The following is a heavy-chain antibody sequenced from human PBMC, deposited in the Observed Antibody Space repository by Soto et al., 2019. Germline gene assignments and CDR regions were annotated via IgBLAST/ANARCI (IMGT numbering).Heavy chain of an antibody. V-gene: IGHV3-33*01. J-gene: IGHJ4*02. Sequence: GGSLRLSCAASGFTFSSYGMHWVRQAPGKGLEWVAVIWYDGSNKYYADSVKGRFTISRDNSKNTLYLQMNSLRAEDTAVYYCARDPRLRYFDWLLGFDYWGQGTLVTVSS. CDR2: IWYDGSNK. D-gene: IGHD3-9*01. CDR3: ARDPRLRYFDWLLGFDY. CDR1: GFTFSSYG.